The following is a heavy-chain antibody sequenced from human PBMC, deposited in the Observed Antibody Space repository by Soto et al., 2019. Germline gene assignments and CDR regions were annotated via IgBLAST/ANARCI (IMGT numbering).Heavy chain of an antibody. V-gene: IGHV3-11*06. CDR2: IVSSSTYT. CDR1: GFTFSDYY. Sequence: GGSLRLSCAASGFTFSDYYMSWIRQAPGKGLEWVSYIVSSSTYTNYADSVKGRFTISRDNAKNSLYLEMNSLRAEDTAVYYCARLRASTWYMGGFLDYWGLGNLVTV. D-gene: IGHD6-13*01. J-gene: IGHJ4*02. CDR3: ARLRASTWYMGGFLDY.